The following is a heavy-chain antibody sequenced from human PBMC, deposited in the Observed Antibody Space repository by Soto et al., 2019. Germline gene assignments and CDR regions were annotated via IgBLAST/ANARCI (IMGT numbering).Heavy chain of an antibody. V-gene: IGHV1-8*01. D-gene: IGHD1-1*01. Sequence: QVQVVQSGAEVKKPGASVRVSCKTSGYTFTDYDINWVRQATGQGLEWMGWVSPDHGNAGYAQQFQGRIPMASDTSTSTVYMELSKLRSEEPAVYFCAVTTGSWGEGTMVTVSS. CDR1: GYTFTDYD. J-gene: IGHJ4*02. CDR2: VSPDHGNA. CDR3: AVTTGS.